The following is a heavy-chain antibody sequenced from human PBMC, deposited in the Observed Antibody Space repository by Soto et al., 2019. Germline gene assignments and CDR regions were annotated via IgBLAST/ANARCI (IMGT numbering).Heavy chain of an antibody. D-gene: IGHD3-3*01. CDR1: GFTFNDYY. V-gene: IGHV3-11*01. J-gene: IGHJ4*02. CDR2: ISISGSNI. Sequence: PGGSLRLSCAASGFTFNDYYMTWIRQAPGKGLEWISYISISGSNIHYADSVKGRFTISRDNAKKSLYLQMDSLRAKDTAVYFCARGWRYDFWSGYFEFWGQGALVTVSS. CDR3: ARGWRYDFWSGYFEF.